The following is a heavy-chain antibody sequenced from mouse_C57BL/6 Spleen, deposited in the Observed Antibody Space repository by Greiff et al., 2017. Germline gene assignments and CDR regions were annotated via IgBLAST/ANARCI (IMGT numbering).Heavy chain of an antibody. CDR1: GFTFSSYG. CDR3: ATTVVATVDY. J-gene: IGHJ2*01. Sequence: EVQVVESGGDLVKPGGSLKLSCAASGFTFSSYGMSWVRQTPDKRLEWVATISSGGSYTYYPDSVKGRFTISRDNAKNTLYLQMSSLKSEDTAMYYCATTVVATVDYWGQGTTLTVSS. V-gene: IGHV5-6*01. D-gene: IGHD1-1*01. CDR2: ISSGGSYT.